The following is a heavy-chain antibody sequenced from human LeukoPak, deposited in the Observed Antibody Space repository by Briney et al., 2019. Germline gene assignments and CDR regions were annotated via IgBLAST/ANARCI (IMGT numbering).Heavy chain of an antibody. CDR1: GFTFSSYA. CDR3: AKDRGSRNEILTGRPRASMDFDY. J-gene: IGHJ4*02. Sequence: GRSLRLSCAASGFTFSSYAMHWVRQAPGKGLEWVAVISYDGSNKYYADSVKGRFTISRDNSKNTLYLQVNSLRVEDTAVYYCAKDRGSRNEILTGRPRASMDFDYWGQGTLVTVSS. V-gene: IGHV3-30*04. D-gene: IGHD3-9*01. CDR2: ISYDGSNK.